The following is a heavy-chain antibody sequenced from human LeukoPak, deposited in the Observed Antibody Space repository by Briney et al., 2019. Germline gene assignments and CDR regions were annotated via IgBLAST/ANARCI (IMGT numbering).Heavy chain of an antibody. J-gene: IGHJ5*02. Sequence: PSETLSLTCAVSGGSFSADYWSWVCQPPGEGLEWSGEINHSGSTNYHPSLKSRLSISIDTSKNHFSLEMSSVTAADTAVYYCARGRGARSSMWYNWFDPWGQGTLVTVSS. CDR3: ARGRGARSSMWYNWFDP. CDR1: GGSFSADY. D-gene: IGHD6-13*01. CDR2: INHSGST. V-gene: IGHV4-34*01.